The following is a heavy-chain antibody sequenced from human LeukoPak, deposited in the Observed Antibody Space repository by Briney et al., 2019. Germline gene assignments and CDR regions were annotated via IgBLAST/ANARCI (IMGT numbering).Heavy chain of an antibody. CDR2: IYPRDGST. CDR1: GYTFSSYY. Sequence: ASVKVSCKASGYTFSSYYMHWVRQAPGQGLEWMGMIYPRDGSTSYAQKFQGRVTVTRDTSTSTVHMELSGLRSEDTAVYYCARDQEGFDYWGQGTLVTVSS. V-gene: IGHV1-46*01. J-gene: IGHJ4*02. CDR3: ARDQEGFDY.